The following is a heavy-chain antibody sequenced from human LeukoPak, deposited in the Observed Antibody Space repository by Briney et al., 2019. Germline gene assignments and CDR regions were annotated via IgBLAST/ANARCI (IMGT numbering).Heavy chain of an antibody. J-gene: IGHJ4*02. Sequence: PSETLSLTCTVSGGSISSSSYYWGWIRQPPGKGLEWVVSIYYTGSTYYNPSLKSRVTISVDTSKNQFSLKLSSVTAADTAVYYCARGAGAGYNLQPFDYWGQGTLVTVSS. D-gene: IGHD5-24*01. V-gene: IGHV4-39*01. CDR2: IYYTGST. CDR1: GGSISSSSYY. CDR3: ARGAGAGYNLQPFDY.